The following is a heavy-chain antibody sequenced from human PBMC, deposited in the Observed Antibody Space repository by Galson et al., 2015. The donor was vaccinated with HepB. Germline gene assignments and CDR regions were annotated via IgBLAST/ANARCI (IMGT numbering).Heavy chain of an antibody. CDR1: GFTISNYG. CDR2: IWFDGSNK. V-gene: IGHV3-33*08. D-gene: IGHD4-17*01. CDR3: ARDKPHYGSFDY. J-gene: IGHJ4*02. Sequence: SLRLSCAASGFTISNYGMHWVRQAPGKGLEWVALIWFDGSNKYYADSVKGRFTISRDNSKKTVSLQMNSLRAEDTAVYYCARDKPHYGSFDYWGQGTLVTVSS.